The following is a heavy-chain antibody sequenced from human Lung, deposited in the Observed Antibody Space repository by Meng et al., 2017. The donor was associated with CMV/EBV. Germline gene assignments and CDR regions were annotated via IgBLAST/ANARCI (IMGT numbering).Heavy chain of an antibody. CDR3: ARGPGEATFASLDAF. V-gene: IGHV1-2*02. CDR1: GYTFTGYY. J-gene: IGHJ4*02. Sequence: ASVXVSXKTSGYTFTGYYLHWVRQAPGQGLEYMGSIDPHNGDTNYAQKFQGRVTMTRDTSIDTAYMELSRLRSDDTAVYFCARGPGEATFASLDAFWGQGXVVTFSS. CDR2: IDPHNGDT. D-gene: IGHD3-16*01.